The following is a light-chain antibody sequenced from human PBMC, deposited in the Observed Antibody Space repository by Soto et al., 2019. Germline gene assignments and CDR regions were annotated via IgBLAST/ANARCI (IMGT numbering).Light chain of an antibody. CDR2: DND. CDR1: SSNIRNNY. CDR3: GTWDSSLSAGV. J-gene: IGLJ3*02. Sequence: QSVLTQPPSVSAAPGQKVTISCSGSSSNIRNNYVSWYQQLPGTAPKLLIYDNDKRPSGIPDRFSGSKSGTSATLGITGLQTGDEADYYCGTWDSSLSAGVLGGGTKLPVL. V-gene: IGLV1-51*01.